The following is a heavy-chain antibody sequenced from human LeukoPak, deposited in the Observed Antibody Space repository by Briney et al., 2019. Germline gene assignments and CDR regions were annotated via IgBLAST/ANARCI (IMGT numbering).Heavy chain of an antibody. V-gene: IGHV3-15*01. CDR2: IKSKTDGGTT. Sequence: PGGSLRLSCAAVSGFTFSNAWMSWVRQAPGKGLEWVGRIKSKTDGGTTDYAAPVKGRFTISRDDSKNTLYLRMNSLKTEDTGVYYCTTGDDILTGYSLRYWGQGTLVTVSS. J-gene: IGHJ4*02. D-gene: IGHD3-9*01. CDR1: GFTFSNAW. CDR3: TTGDDILTGYSLRY.